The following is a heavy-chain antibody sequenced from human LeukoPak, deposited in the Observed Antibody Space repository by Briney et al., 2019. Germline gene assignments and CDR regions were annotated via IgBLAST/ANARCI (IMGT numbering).Heavy chain of an antibody. CDR1: GFTFTKYW. CDR2: IKQDGSDK. D-gene: IGHD1-14*01. V-gene: IGHV3-7*01. Sequence: PGDSLRLSCAASGFTFTKYWMTWVRQAPGKGLEWVGNIKQDGSDKNYMDSVKGRFTISRDNTNNSVYLQMSSLRAEDTAVYYCAREVWGPEYWGQGTLVTVSS. CDR3: AREVWGPEY. J-gene: IGHJ4*02.